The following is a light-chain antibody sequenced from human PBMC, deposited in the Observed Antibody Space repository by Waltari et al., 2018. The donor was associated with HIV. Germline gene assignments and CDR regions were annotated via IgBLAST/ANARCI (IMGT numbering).Light chain of an antibody. CDR1: NSNIGTNY. Sequence: QSVLTQPPSVSAAPGQKVTISCSGSNSNIGTNYVSWYQQFPGKAPKLLVFDNNKRPSGVPDRFSGSKGGTLGTLAITALQTGDEGDYYCAAWDGSLSSVVFGGGTKVTVL. CDR3: AAWDGSLSSVV. V-gene: IGLV1-51*01. J-gene: IGLJ2*01. CDR2: DNN.